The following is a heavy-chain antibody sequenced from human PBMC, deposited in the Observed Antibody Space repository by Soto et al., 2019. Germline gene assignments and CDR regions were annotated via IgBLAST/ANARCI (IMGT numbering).Heavy chain of an antibody. J-gene: IGHJ4*01. V-gene: IGHV1-2*02. Sequence: ASVKVSCKASGYTFTGYYMYWVRQAPGQGLEWMGWINPNSGGTNYAQKFQDRVTVTRDTSISTAYLELSRLRSDDTAIYYCARDHLTYNSWFDLYYALDYWGQGTMVTVSS. CDR3: ARDHLTYNSWFDLYYALDY. D-gene: IGHD3-10*01. CDR1: GYTFTGYY. CDR2: INPNSGGT.